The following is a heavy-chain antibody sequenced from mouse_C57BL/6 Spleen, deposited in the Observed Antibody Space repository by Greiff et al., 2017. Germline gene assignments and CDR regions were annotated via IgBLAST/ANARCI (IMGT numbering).Heavy chain of an antibody. CDR2: IDPSDSET. V-gene: IGHV1-52*01. CDR1: GYTFTSYW. J-gene: IGHJ4*01. CDR3: ARRESNYVLYAMDY. Sequence: VQLQQPGAELVRPGSSVKLSCKASGYTFTSYWMHWVKQRPIQGLEWIGNIDPSDSETHYNQKFKDKATLTVDKSSSTAYMQLSSLTSEDSAVYYCARRESNYVLYAMDYWGQGTSVTVSS. D-gene: IGHD2-5*01.